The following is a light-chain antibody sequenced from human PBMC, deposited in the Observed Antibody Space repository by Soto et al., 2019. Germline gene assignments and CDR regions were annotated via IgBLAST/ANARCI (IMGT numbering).Light chain of an antibody. CDR1: SSDVGGYNY. CDR2: EVS. V-gene: IGLV2-8*01. J-gene: IGLJ1*01. CDR3: SSYAGSYSFGV. Sequence: QSALTQPPSASGSPGQSVTISCTGTSSDVGGYNYVSWYQQHPGKAPKLTIYEVSKRPSGVPDRFSGSKSGNTASLTVSGLQADDEADYYCSSYAGSYSFGVFGTGTKVTVL.